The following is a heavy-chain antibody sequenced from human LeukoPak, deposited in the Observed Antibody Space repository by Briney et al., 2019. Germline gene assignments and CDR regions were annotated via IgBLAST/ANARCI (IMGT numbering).Heavy chain of an antibody. Sequence: SETLSLTCIISGGSISTNYWSWIRQPPGEGPEWIGYINYSGGTNFNPSLKSRVTLSVDTSKNQFPLKLSSVTAADTAVYYCARDGLFDAFDIWGQGTMVTVSS. J-gene: IGHJ3*02. V-gene: IGHV4-59*01. CDR1: GGSISTNY. CDR3: ARDGLFDAFDI. CDR2: INYSGGT.